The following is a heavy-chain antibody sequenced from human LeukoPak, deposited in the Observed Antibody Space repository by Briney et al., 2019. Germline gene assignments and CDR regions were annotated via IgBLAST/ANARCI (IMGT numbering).Heavy chain of an antibody. CDR3: ARKYYYDSSGYKRYYYYYYMDV. CDR1: GFTFSRYE. Sequence: GGSLRLSCAASGFTFSRYEMNWVRQAPGKGLEWVSYISSSGSTIYYADSVKGRFTISRDTAKNSLYLQMNSLRAEDTGVYYCARKYYYDSSGYKRYYYYYYMDVWGKGTTVTVSS. V-gene: IGHV3-48*03. D-gene: IGHD3-22*01. J-gene: IGHJ6*03. CDR2: ISSSGSTI.